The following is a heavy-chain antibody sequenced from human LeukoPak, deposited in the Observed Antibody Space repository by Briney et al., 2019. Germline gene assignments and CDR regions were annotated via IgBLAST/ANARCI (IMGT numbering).Heavy chain of an antibody. CDR1: GGSIRGYY. V-gene: IGHV4-59*05. CDR2: IFYSGST. CDR3: ARLRAKHYDILTGYFGIYYFDY. Sequence: SETLSLTCNVSGGSIRGYYWSWIRQPPGKGLEWIGSIFYSGSTYYNPSLKSRVTIYVDTSKNQFSLKLSSVTAADTAVFYCARLRAKHYDILTGYFGIYYFDYWGQGTLVTVSS. J-gene: IGHJ4*02. D-gene: IGHD3-9*01.